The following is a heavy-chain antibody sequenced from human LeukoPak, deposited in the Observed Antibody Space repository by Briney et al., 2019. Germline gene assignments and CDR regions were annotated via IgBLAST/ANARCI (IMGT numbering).Heavy chain of an antibody. V-gene: IGHV5-51*01. CDR1: GYSFTTYW. CDR2: IYPGDSDT. CDR3: ARTCSSTSCHFDY. J-gene: IGHJ4*02. Sequence: GESLKISCKGSGYSFTTYWIAWVRQMPGKGLEWMGIIYPGDSDTRYSPSFQGQVTISADKSISTAYLQWSSLKASDTAMYYCARTCSSTSCHFDYWGQGTLVTVSS. D-gene: IGHD2-2*01.